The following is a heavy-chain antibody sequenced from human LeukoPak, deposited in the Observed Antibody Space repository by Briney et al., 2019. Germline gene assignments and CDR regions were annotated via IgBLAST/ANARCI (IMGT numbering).Heavy chain of an antibody. J-gene: IGHJ6*03. V-gene: IGHV6-1*01. CDR1: GDSVSSNSAA. Sequence: SQTLSLTCAISGDSVSSNSAAWNWIRQSPSRGLEWLGRTYYRSKWYNDYAVSVKSRITIKPDTSKSQFSLQLNSVTPEDTAVYYCARDFEGYCSSTSCYWGEDWPLYYMDVWGKGTTVTVSS. CDR3: ARDFEGYCSSTSCYWGEDWPLYYMDV. CDR2: TYYRSKWYN. D-gene: IGHD2-2*01.